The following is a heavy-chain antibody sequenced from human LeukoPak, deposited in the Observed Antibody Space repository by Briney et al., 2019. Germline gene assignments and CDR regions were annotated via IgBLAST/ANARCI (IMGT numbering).Heavy chain of an antibody. D-gene: IGHD3-22*01. J-gene: IGHJ4*02. Sequence: GASVNASCKVSGYTLTELSMHWVRQAPGKGLEWMGGFDPEDGETIYAQKFQGRVTMTEDTSTDTAYMELSSLRSEDTAVYYCATSNIGHYYDSSGYYSWGQGTLVTVSS. CDR3: ATSNIGHYYDSSGYYS. CDR1: GYTLTELS. V-gene: IGHV1-24*01. CDR2: FDPEDGET.